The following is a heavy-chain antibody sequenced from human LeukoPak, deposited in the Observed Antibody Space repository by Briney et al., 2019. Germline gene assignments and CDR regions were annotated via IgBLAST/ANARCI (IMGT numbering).Heavy chain of an antibody. CDR2: TYYSGST. Sequence: SETLSLTCTVSGGSISSGGYYWSWIRQHPGKGLEWIGYTYYSGSTYYNPSLKSRVTISVDTSKNQFSLKLSSVTAADTAVYYCARGGDSSGLVWGQGTLVTVSS. V-gene: IGHV4-31*03. D-gene: IGHD6-19*01. CDR1: GGSISSGGYY. J-gene: IGHJ4*02. CDR3: ARGGDSSGLV.